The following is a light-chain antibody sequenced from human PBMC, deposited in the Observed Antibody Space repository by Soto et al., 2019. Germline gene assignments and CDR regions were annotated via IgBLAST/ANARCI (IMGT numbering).Light chain of an antibody. CDR3: LQPLRTPWT. CDR2: WGS. CDR1: KSLLHSNGQNY. V-gene: IGKV2-28*01. Sequence: IVLAQSPLSMPVSPGEPTSSSCRSNKSLLHSNGQNYLDWYLQKPGQSPQLLIYWGSNRASGVPDRFSGSGSGTDFTLKISRVEAEDVGVYYCLQPLRTPWTVGQGTKVDIK. J-gene: IGKJ1*01.